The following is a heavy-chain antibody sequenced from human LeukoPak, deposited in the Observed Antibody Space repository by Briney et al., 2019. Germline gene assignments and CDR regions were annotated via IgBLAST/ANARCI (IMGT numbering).Heavy chain of an antibody. Sequence: NPSETLSLTCAVSGYSISSGYYWGWIRQPPGKGLEWIGYIYYSGSTNYNPSLKSRVTISVDTSKNQFSLKLSSVTAADTAVYYCAREGIAVAGPLDYWGQGTLVTVSS. CDR1: GYSISSGYY. CDR3: AREGIAVAGPLDY. D-gene: IGHD6-19*01. CDR2: IYYSGST. J-gene: IGHJ4*02. V-gene: IGHV4-61*01.